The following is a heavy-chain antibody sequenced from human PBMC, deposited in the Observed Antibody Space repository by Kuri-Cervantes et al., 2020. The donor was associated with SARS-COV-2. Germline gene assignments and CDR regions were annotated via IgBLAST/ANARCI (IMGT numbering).Heavy chain of an antibody. D-gene: IGHD3-22*01. J-gene: IGHJ4*02. CDR2: INHSGST. V-gene: IGHV4-34*01. CDR3: ARAQWSSGYSNIDY. Sequence: SETLSLTCAVYGGSFSGYYWSWIRQPPGKGLEWIGEINHSGSTNYNPSLKSRVTISVDTSKNQFSLKLSSVTAVDTAVYYCARAQWSSGYSNIDYWGQGTLVTVSS. CDR1: GGSFSGYY.